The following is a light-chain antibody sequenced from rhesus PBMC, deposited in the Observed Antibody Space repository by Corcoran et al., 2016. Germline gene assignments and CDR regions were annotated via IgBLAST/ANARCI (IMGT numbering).Light chain of an antibody. V-gene: IGKV3-10*01. CDR3: YQHSSGYS. J-gene: IGKJ2*01. CDR2: GAS. CDR1: QSVSSY. Sequence: QVILTQSPATLSLSPGERATLSCRASQSVSSYLAWYQQNPGQAPRLLIYGASSRATGIPDRFSGSGSVTDFTLTISSLVPEDVGVYHCYQHSSGYSFGQGTKVEIK.